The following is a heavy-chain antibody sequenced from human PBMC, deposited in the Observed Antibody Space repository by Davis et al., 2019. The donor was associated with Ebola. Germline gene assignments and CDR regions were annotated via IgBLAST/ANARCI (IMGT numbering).Heavy chain of an antibody. CDR1: GYTFTSYG. CDR2: ISPYNGNT. CDR3: ARDAIFSRPLGEYSSSSNYYYYGMDV. D-gene: IGHD6-6*01. Sequence: ASVKVSCKASGYTFTSYGISWVRQAPGQGLEWMGWISPYNGNTNYAPKLQGRVTMTTDTSTSTAYMELRSLRSDDTAVYYCARDAIFSRPLGEYSSSSNYYYYGMDVWGQGTTVTVSS. V-gene: IGHV1-18*01. J-gene: IGHJ6*02.